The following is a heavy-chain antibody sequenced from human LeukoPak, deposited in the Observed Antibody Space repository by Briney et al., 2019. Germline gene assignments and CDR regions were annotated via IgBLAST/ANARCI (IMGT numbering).Heavy chain of an antibody. D-gene: IGHD6-13*01. CDR3: GSSYSSSWPEIDY. Sequence: PGGSLRLSCAASGLTVSSHDMSWVRQAPGKGLEWVSVIYSGGSTYYADSVKGRLTISRDNSKNTLYLQMNSLRAEDTAVYYCGSSYSSSWPEIDYWGQGTLVTVSS. J-gene: IGHJ4*02. CDR1: GLTVSSHD. CDR2: IYSGGST. V-gene: IGHV3-66*01.